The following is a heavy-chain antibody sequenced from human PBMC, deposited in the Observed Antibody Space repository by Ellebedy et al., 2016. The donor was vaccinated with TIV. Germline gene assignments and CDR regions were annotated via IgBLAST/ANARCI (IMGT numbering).Heavy chain of an antibody. CDR2: ISYHARNI. D-gene: IGHD5-18*01. CDR3: ASKLDASLVDDY. Sequence: GGSLRLSXAASGFTFSRYGMHWIRQAPGKGLEWVAVISYHARNIFYADSVRGRFTISRDNSHNTLYLQMNGLRTEDTAVYYCASKLDASLVDDYWGQGILVTVSS. J-gene: IGHJ4*02. V-gene: IGHV3-30*03. CDR1: GFTFSRYG.